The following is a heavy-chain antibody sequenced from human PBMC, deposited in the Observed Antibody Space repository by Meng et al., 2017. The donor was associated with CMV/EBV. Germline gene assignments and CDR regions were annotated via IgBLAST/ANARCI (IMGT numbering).Heavy chain of an antibody. V-gene: IGHV4-34*01. CDR1: GGSFSGYY. J-gene: IGHJ5*02. CDR3: ARGGRIVVVPAAISRTRNNWFDP. D-gene: IGHD2-2*02. Sequence: SETLSLTCAVYGGSFSGYYWSWNRQPPGKGLEWIGEINHSGSTNYNPSLKSRVTISVDTSKNQFSLKLSSVTAADTAVYYCARGGRIVVVPAAISRTRNNWFDPWGQGTRVTVSS. CDR2: INHSGST.